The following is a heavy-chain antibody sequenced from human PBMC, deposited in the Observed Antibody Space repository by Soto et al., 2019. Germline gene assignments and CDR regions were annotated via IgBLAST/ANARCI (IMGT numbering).Heavy chain of an antibody. CDR1: GFSFTRYG. V-gene: IGHV3-33*01. CDR2: IWHDGSKE. D-gene: IGHD2-15*01. Sequence: LRLSCAASGFSFTRYGFHWVRQAPGKGLEWVAAIWHDGSKEYYVESVKGRFTVSRDNSKSTVYLQMNSLRAEDTAVYYCARKDDGYYYYGMDVWGQGTTVTVSS. J-gene: IGHJ6*02. CDR3: ARKDDGYYYYGMDV.